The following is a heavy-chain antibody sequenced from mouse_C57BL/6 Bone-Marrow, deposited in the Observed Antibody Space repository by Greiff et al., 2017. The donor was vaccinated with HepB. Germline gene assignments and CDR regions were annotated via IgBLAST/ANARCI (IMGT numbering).Heavy chain of an antibody. J-gene: IGHJ2*01. CDR1: GYTFTSYW. CDR3: ARRTIWPYFDY. Sequence: VQLQQSGAELAKPGASVKLSCKASGYTFTSYWMYWVKQRPGQGLEWIGYINPSSGYTKYNQKFKDQATFTADKSSNTAYLQLSSLTYEDTAVYYCARRTIWPYFDYWGQGTTLTVSS. CDR2: INPSSGYT. V-gene: IGHV1-7*01.